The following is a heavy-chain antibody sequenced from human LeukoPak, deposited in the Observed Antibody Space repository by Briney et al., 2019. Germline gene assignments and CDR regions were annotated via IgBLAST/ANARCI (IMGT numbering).Heavy chain of an antibody. Sequence: SETLSLTCTVSGGSISSYYWSWIRQPPGKGLEWIGYIYYSGSTNYNPSLKSRVTISVDTSKNQFSLKLSSVTAADTAVYYCARHAGYSSSTTPDYYYGMDVWGQGTTVTVSS. CDR1: GGSISSYY. CDR2: IYYSGST. D-gene: IGHD6-13*01. V-gene: IGHV4-59*08. CDR3: ARHAGYSSSTTPDYYYGMDV. J-gene: IGHJ6*02.